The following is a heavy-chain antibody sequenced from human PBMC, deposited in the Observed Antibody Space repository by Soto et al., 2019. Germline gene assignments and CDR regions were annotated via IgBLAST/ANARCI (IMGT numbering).Heavy chain of an antibody. Sequence: QVQLVESGGGVVQPGRSLRLSCAASGFTFSSYAMHWVRQAPGKGLEWVAVISYDGSNKYYADSVKGRFIISRDNSKNTLYLQMNSLRAEDTAVYYCARVNWLVNDYWGQGTLVTVSS. CDR1: GFTFSSYA. CDR2: ISYDGSNK. V-gene: IGHV3-30-3*01. J-gene: IGHJ4*02. D-gene: IGHD6-19*01. CDR3: ARVNWLVNDY.